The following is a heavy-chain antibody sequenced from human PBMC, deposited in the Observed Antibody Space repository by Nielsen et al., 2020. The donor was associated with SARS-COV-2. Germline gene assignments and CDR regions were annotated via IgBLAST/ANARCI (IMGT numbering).Heavy chain of an antibody. CDR3: ARDRHYTIPFDY. CDR2: ISNRESGSVT. J-gene: IGHJ4*02. D-gene: IGHD4-11*01. CDR1: GFALSDHF. Sequence: GGSLRLSCAASGFALSDHFMSWIRQAPGKGLEWISYISNRESGSVTFYADSVKGRFTVSRDNARDSLSLQMNSLGVEDTAVYYCARDRHYTIPFDYWGQGALVTVSA. V-gene: IGHV3-11*04.